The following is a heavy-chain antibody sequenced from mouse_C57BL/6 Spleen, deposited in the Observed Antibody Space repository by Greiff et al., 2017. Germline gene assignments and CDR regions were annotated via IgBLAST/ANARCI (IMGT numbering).Heavy chain of an antibody. CDR2: IDPSDSYT. V-gene: IGHV1-69*01. D-gene: IGHD1-2*01. J-gene: IGHJ1*03. CDR1: GYTFTSYW. CDR3: TRLLRPYWYFDV. Sequence: QVQLKQPGAELVMPGASVKLSCKASGYTFTSYWMHWVKQRPGQGLEWIGEIDPSDSYTNYNQKFKGKSTWTVDKSSSTAYMQLSSLTSEDSAVYYCTRLLRPYWYFDVWGTGTTVTVSS.